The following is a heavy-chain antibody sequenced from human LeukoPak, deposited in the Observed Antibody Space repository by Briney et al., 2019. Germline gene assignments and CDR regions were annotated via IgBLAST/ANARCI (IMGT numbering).Heavy chain of an antibody. D-gene: IGHD3-3*01. J-gene: IGHJ6*03. Sequence: GGSLRLSCAASGFTFSSYSMNWVRQAPGKGLEWVSYISSSSSTIYYADSVKGRFTISRDNAKNSLYLQMNSLRAEDTAVYYCARDGEYYDFWSGSRQNMDVWGKGTTVTVSS. CDR3: ARDGEYYDFWSGSRQNMDV. V-gene: IGHV3-48*01. CDR1: GFTFSSYS. CDR2: ISSSSSTI.